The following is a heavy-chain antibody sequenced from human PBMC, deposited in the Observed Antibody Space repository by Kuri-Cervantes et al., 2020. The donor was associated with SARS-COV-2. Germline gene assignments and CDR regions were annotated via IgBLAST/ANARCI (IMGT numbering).Heavy chain of an antibody. J-gene: IGHJ4*02. D-gene: IGHD3-3*01. Sequence: LRLSCTVSGGSISSGSYYWSWIRQPAGKGLEWIGRIYTSGSTNYNPSLKSRVTISVDTSKNQFSLELSSVTAADTAVYYCAREFTGITIFGVVNRYFDYWGQGTLVTVSS. CDR2: IYTSGST. CDR1: GGSISSGSYY. CDR3: AREFTGITIFGVVNRYFDY. V-gene: IGHV4-61*02.